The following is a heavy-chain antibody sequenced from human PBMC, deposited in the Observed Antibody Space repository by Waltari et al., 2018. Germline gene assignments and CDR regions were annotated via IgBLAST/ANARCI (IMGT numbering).Heavy chain of an antibody. Sequence: EVQLVESGGALVHPGGSLRLSCAAPGFTFRRTHMAWVRQAPGKALEWVSMIYAAGSTYYADSVMGRFTISRDNSKNTLHLQMNSLRSEDTAIYYCATARDEETAMVYFDHWGEGSLVSVSS. V-gene: IGHV3-66*02. J-gene: IGHJ4*02. CDR1: GFTFRRTH. CDR2: IYAAGST. CDR3: ATARDEETAMVYFDH. D-gene: IGHD5-18*01.